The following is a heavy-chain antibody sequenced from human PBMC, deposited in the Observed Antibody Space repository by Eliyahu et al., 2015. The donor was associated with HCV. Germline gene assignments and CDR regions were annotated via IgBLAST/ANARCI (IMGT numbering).Heavy chain of an antibody. CDR1: GFTFSSYW. J-gene: IGHJ4*02. CDR3: AREIATDYDFWSGSGHDY. D-gene: IGHD3-3*01. Sequence: SLRLSCAASGFTFSSYWMHWVRQAPGKGLVWVSRINSDGSSTTYADSVKGRFTISRDNARNTLYLQMNSLRAEDTAVYYCAREIATDYDFWSGSGHDYWGQGSLVTVSS. V-gene: IGHV3-74*01. CDR2: INSDGSST.